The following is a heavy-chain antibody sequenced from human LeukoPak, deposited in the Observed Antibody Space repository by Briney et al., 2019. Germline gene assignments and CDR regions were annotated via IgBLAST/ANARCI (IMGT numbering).Heavy chain of an antibody. J-gene: IGHJ4*02. Sequence: SETLSLTCTVSGCSISSSSYDWGGIRQPPGKGREWIGGICYSGSAYYNPSLKSRVTISVDTSKNQFSLKLSSVTAADTAVYYCARHMVSGWYDRFDYWGQGTLVTVSS. D-gene: IGHD6-19*01. CDR3: ARHMVSGWYDRFDY. CDR2: ICYSGSA. CDR1: GCSISSSSYD. V-gene: IGHV4-39*01.